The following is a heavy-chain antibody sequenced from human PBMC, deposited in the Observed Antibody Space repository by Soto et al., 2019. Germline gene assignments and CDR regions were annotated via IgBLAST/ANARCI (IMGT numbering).Heavy chain of an antibody. CDR3: ARAGRPEYFYYYYGMDV. D-gene: IGHD3-9*01. CDR1: GCTFISYS. J-gene: IGHJ6*02. CDR2: ISSSSSTI. V-gene: IGHV3-48*02. Sequence: GVSLRLSWAAAGCTFISYSRSWVRQAPGKGLEWVSYISSSSSTIYYADSVKGRFTISRDNAKNSLYLQMNSLRDEDTAVYYCARAGRPEYFYYYYGMDVWGQGTTVTVSS.